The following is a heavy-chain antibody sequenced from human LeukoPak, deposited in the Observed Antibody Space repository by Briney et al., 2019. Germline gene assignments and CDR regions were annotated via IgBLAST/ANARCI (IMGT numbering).Heavy chain of an antibody. J-gene: IGHJ4*02. CDR2: INDRGSRT. CDR1: GITLSNYG. D-gene: IGHD3-22*01. V-gene: IGHV3-23*01. Sequence: QTGGSLRLSCAVSGITLSNYGMSWVRQAPGKGLEWVAGINDRGSRTNYADSVKGRFTISTDHPENTLYLEMNSLRAEDTAVYFCAKRGVVIRVILVGFHKEAYYFDSWGQGALVTVSS. CDR3: AKRGVVIRVILVGFHKEAYYFDS.